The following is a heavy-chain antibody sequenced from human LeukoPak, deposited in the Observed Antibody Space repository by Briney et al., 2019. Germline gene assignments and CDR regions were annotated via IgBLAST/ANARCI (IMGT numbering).Heavy chain of an antibody. CDR1: GDSIRNYF. J-gene: IGHJ4*02. CDR3: ARESKSYDGSGYYHDY. CDR2: IYTSGST. D-gene: IGHD3-22*01. V-gene: IGHV4-4*07. Sequence: SETLSLTCSVSGDSIRNYFWSWIRQPAVKGLEWIGRIYTSGSTDYNPSLRSRVTMSVDTSRNQFSLKLTSVTAADTAVYYCARESKSYDGSGYYHDYWGQGNLVTVSS.